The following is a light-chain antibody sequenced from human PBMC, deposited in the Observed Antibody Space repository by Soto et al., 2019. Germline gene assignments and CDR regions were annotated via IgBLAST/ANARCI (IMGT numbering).Light chain of an antibody. Sequence: DIQMTQSPSTLSASVGDRVTITCRASQSISSWLAWYQQKPGKAPNLLIYATSTLQSGVPSRFSGSGSGTDFTLTISSLQPEDFATYYCQQSYSIVWTFGQGTKLDIK. V-gene: IGKV1-39*01. CDR3: QQSYSIVWT. CDR1: QSISSW. CDR2: ATS. J-gene: IGKJ1*01.